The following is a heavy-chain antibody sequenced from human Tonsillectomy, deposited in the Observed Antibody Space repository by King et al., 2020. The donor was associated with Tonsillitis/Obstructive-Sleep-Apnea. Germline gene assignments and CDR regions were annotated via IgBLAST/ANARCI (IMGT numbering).Heavy chain of an antibody. Sequence: QLVQSGGGLIQPGGSLRLSCAASGFTVSSDYMSWVRQAPGKGLEWVSFTYRNGSTDYATSVKGRFTITRDNSKNTLYLQMNTLRAEDTAEYYCARMNCAVVWGQGTLVTVSS. CDR3: ARMNCAVV. CDR2: TYRNGST. CDR1: GFTVSSDY. V-gene: IGHV3-53*01. D-gene: IGHD1-1*01. J-gene: IGHJ4*02.